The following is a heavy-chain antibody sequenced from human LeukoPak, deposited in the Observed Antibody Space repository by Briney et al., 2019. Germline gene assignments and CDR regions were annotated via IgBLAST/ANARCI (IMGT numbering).Heavy chain of an antibody. CDR3: ASPIAVAEFAFDI. CDR2: ISSSSSYI. Sequence: GGSLRLSCAGSGFTLSSHSMNWVRQAPGKGLEWVSSISSSSSYIYYADSVKGRFTISRDNARNSLYLQMNSLRAEDTAVYYCASPIAVAEFAFDIWGQGTMVTVSS. V-gene: IGHV3-21*01. CDR1: GFTLSSHS. J-gene: IGHJ3*02. D-gene: IGHD6-19*01.